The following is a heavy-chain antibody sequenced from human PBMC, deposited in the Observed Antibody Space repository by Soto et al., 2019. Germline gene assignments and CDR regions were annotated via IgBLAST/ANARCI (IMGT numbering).Heavy chain of an antibody. D-gene: IGHD3-3*01. CDR1: GFTFSSYA. V-gene: IGHV3-48*02. Sequence: VQLVESGGGVVQPGRSLRLSCAASGFTFSSYAMHWVRQAPGKGLEWVSYISSSSSTIYYADSVKGRFTISRDNAKNSLYLQMNSLRDEDTAAYYCARAGDFWSGYLFDYWGQGTLVTVSS. CDR3: ARAGDFWSGYLFDY. CDR2: ISSSSSTI. J-gene: IGHJ4*02.